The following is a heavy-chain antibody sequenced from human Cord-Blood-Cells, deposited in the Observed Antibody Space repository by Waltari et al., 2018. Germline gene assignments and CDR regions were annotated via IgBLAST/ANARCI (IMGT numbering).Heavy chain of an antibody. D-gene: IGHD2-15*01. V-gene: IGHV1-69*09. CDR3: AIPSGGGWYSDVFDI. CDR2: IIPIIGIE. CDR1: GGTFSSYA. Sequence: QVQLVQSGAEVKKPGSSVKVSCKASGGTFSSYAISWVRQAPGQGREWMGRIIPIIGIEKYAQKFQGRGTITADKATSTAYMELSSLRSEDTAVYYCAIPSGGGWYSDVFDIWGKGTMVTVSS. J-gene: IGHJ3*02.